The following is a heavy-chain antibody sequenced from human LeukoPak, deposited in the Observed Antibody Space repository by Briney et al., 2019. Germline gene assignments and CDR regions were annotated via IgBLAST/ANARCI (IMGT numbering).Heavy chain of an antibody. Sequence: SQTLSLTCAISGDSVSGNSAAWNWIRQSPSRGLEWLGRTYYRSKWYNDYAVSVKSRITINPDTSKNQFSLQLNSVTPEDTAVYYCARTGRYCSSTSCSFNWFDPWGQGTLVTVSS. CDR2: TYYRSKWYN. D-gene: IGHD2-2*01. CDR3: ARTGRYCSSTSCSFNWFDP. V-gene: IGHV6-1*01. J-gene: IGHJ5*02. CDR1: GDSVSGNSAA.